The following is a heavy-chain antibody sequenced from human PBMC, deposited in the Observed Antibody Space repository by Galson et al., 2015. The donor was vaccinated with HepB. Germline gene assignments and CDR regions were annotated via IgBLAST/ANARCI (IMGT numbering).Heavy chain of an antibody. CDR1: GGTFTSYV. Sequence: SVKVSCKASGGTFTSYVISWVRQAPGQGLEWMGGIIPIFGTTHYAQNFQGRVTITADKTTSTAYMELSTLRSEDTAVYYCAREYCSNRSCYTYYGMDVWGQGTTVTVSS. V-gene: IGHV1-69*06. D-gene: IGHD2-2*02. CDR2: IIPIFGTT. CDR3: AREYCSNRSCYTYYGMDV. J-gene: IGHJ6*02.